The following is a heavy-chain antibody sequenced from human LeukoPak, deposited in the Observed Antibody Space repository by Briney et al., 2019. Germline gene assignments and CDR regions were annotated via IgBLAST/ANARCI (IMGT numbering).Heavy chain of an antibody. V-gene: IGHV1-69*06. CDR1: GGTFSSYA. CDR3: ARGLRYYPAYYYMDV. CDR2: IIPIFGTA. D-gene: IGHD3-10*01. Sequence: SVKVSCKASGGTFSSYAISWVRQAPGQGLEWMGGIIPIFGTANYAQKFQGRVTITADKSTSTAYMELSSLRSEDTAVYYCARGLRYYPAYYYMDVWGKGTTVTVSS. J-gene: IGHJ6*03.